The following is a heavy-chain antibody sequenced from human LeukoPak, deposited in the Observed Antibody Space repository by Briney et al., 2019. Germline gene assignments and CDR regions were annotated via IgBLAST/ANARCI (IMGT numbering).Heavy chain of an antibody. V-gene: IGHV1-2*02. CDR3: ARKDIVVGGPDY. CDR1: GYTFTGYY. J-gene: IGHJ4*02. Sequence: GASVKVSCKASGYTFTGYYMHWVRQAPGQGLEWMGWINPNSGGTNYAQKFQGRVTMTRNTSISTAYMELSSLRSEDTAVYYCARKDIVVGGPDYWGQGTLVTVSS. CDR2: INPNSGGT. D-gene: IGHD2-2*01.